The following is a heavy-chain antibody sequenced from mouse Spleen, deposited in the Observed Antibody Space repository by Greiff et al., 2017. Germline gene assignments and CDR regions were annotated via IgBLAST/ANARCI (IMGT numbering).Heavy chain of an antibody. CDR1: GFTFSDYG. CDR3: ARLLGQGAMDY. D-gene: IGHD4-1*01. Sequence: EVQGVESGGGLVKPGGSLKLSCAASGFTFSDYGLHWVRQAPEKGLEWVAYISSGSSTFYYADTVKGRFTISRDNAKNTLFLQMTSLRSEDTAMYYCARLLGQGAMDYWGQGTSVTVSS. CDR2: ISSGSSTF. J-gene: IGHJ4*01. V-gene: IGHV5-17*01.